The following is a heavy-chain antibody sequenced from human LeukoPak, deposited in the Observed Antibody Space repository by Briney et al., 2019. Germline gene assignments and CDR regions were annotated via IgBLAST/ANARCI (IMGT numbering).Heavy chain of an antibody. Sequence: SETLSLTCAVYGGSFSGYYWSWIRQPPGKGLEWIGEINHSGSTNYNPSLKSRVTISVDTSKNQFSLKLSSMTAADTAVYYCAREGAYYDFWSRMDVWGQGTTVTVSS. CDR3: AREGAYYDFWSRMDV. D-gene: IGHD3-3*01. CDR2: INHSGST. CDR1: GGSFSGYY. J-gene: IGHJ6*02. V-gene: IGHV4-34*01.